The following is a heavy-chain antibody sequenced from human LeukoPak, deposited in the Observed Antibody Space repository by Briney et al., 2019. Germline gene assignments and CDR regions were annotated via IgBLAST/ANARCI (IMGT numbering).Heavy chain of an antibody. CDR1: GFTFSDYH. D-gene: IGHD3-10*01. Sequence: GSLRLSCAASGFTFSDYHMTWIRQAPGKGLEWIGEINHSGSTNYNPSLKSRVTISVDTSKNQFSLKLSSVTAADTAVYYCARRLGRKFGERFYYYHYMDVWGKGTTVTISS. CDR3: ARRLGRKFGERFYYYHYMDV. J-gene: IGHJ6*03. CDR2: INHSGST. V-gene: IGHV4-34*01.